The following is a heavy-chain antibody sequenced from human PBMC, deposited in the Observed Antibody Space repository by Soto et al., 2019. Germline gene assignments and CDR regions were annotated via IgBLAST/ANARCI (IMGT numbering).Heavy chain of an antibody. V-gene: IGHV4-34*01. D-gene: IGHD1-26*01. CDR1: GGSFSGYY. CDR2: INHSGST. J-gene: IGHJ3*02. CDR3: AREKGSGSSSDAFDI. Sequence: SETLSLTCAVYGGSFSGYYWSWIRQPPGKGLEWIGEINHSGSTNYNPSLKSRVTISVNTSKNKFSLKLSSVTAADTDVYYCAREKGSGSSSDAFDIWGQGTMVTVSS.